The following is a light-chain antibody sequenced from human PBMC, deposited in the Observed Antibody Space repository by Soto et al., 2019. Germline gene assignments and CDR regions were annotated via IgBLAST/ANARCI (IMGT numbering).Light chain of an antibody. CDR2: DAS. CDR1: QSIRDW. Sequence: DIQLTQSPSTLSASVGDRVTITCRASQSIRDWLAWYQKKPGKAPKLLIYDASSLEVGVPSRFSGSGSGTEFTLAISSLQPDDFATYYCQQYGSFYTFGQGTKAE. J-gene: IGKJ2*01. V-gene: IGKV1-5*01. CDR3: QQYGSFYT.